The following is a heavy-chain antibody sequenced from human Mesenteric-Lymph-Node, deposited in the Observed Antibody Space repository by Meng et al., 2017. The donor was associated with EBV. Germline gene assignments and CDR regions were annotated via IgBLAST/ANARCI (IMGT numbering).Heavy chain of an antibody. CDR1: GGIFSSYA. J-gene: IGHJ4*02. CDR2: TIPVLGTT. V-gene: IGHV1-69*01. D-gene: IGHD2-21*01. Sequence: QVRLVESGAGVKQPGSSVKVSCKASGGIFSSYAISWVRQAPGQGLEWMGGTIPVLGTTTYAQSFQGRVAITAADESTTTVYMEVRSLKPEDTAIYFCTSGSGTYSPFAFWGQGTLVTVSS. CDR3: TSGSGTYSPFAF.